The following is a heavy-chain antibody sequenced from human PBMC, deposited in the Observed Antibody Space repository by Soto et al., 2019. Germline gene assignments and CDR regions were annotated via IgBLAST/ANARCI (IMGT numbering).Heavy chain of an antibody. CDR2: INSGASNT. V-gene: IGHV3-74*01. J-gene: IGHJ4*02. D-gene: IGHD6-19*01. Sequence: EVQLVESGGGLVQPGWSLRLSCAASGFTFSSSWMHWVRHAPGKGLVWVSRINSGASNTNYADSVKGRFTISRDNAKNTLYLQMDSLTAEDTAVYYCARGPSGWFGYDYWGQGTLVTVSS. CDR1: GFTFSSSW. CDR3: ARGPSGWFGYDY.